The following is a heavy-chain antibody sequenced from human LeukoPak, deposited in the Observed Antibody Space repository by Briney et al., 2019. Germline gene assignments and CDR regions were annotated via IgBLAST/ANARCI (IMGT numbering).Heavy chain of an antibody. D-gene: IGHD3-10*01. V-gene: IGHV3-30-3*01. CDR3: ANAFSLLWFGNLQGNWFDP. J-gene: IGHJ5*02. CDR2: ISYDGSNK. CDR1: GYTFSSYA. Sequence: GGSLRLSCAASGYTFSSYAMRWVRQAPGKGLEGRAVISYDGSNKYYADSVKGRFPISRDNSKNTLYLQMNSLRADDTAVYYCANAFSLLWFGNLQGNWFDPWGQGTLVTVSS.